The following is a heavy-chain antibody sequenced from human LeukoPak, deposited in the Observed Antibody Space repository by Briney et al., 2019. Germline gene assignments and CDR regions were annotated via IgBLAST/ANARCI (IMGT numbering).Heavy chain of an antibody. Sequence: ASVKVSCKASGYTFTGYYMHWVRQAPGQGLEWMGWINPNSGGTNYAQKFRGRVTMTRDTSISTAYMELSRLRSEDTAVYYCAGLQPPANYWGQGTLVTVSS. D-gene: IGHD5-18*01. J-gene: IGHJ4*02. CDR1: GYTFTGYY. CDR2: INPNSGGT. CDR3: AGLQPPANY. V-gene: IGHV1-2*02.